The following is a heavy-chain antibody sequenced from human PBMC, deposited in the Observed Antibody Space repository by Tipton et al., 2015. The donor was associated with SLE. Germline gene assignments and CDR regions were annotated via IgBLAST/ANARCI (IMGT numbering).Heavy chain of an antibody. CDR1: GGSISSYY. V-gene: IGHV4-59*12. J-gene: IGHJ4*02. CDR3: AREGVTTGGFDY. CDR2: IYYSGST. Sequence: LRLSCTVSGGSISSYYWSWIRQPPGKGLEWIGYIYYSGSTNYNPSLKSRVTISVDTSKNQFSLKLSSMTAADTAVYYCAREGVTTGGFDYWGQGTLVTVSS. D-gene: IGHD4-17*01.